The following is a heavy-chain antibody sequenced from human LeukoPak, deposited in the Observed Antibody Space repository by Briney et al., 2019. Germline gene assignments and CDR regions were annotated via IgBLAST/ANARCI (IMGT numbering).Heavy chain of an antibody. CDR1: GGTFSSYA. V-gene: IGHV1-58*02. CDR2: IVVGSGNT. D-gene: IGHD1-7*01. CDR3: AAVTGTLLGDY. J-gene: IGHJ4*02. Sequence: ASVKVSCKASGGTFSSYAISWVRQARGQRLEWIGWIVVGSGNTNYARKFQERVTITRDMSTSTAYMELSSLRSEDTAVYYCAAVTGTLLGDYWGQGTLVTVSS.